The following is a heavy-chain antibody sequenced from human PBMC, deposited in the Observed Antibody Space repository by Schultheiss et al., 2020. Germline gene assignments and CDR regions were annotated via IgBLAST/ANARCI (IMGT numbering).Heavy chain of an antibody. CDR3: ARDRDLRLWFRELSPQYYYYGMDV. CDR1: GYTFTSYA. V-gene: IGHV1-3*01. Sequence: ASVKVSCKASGYTFTSYAMHWVRQAPGQRLEWMGWINAGNGNTKYSQKFQGRVTITRDTSASTAYMELSSLRSEDTAVYYCARDRDLRLWFRELSPQYYYYGMDVWGKGTTVTVSS. D-gene: IGHD3-10*01. CDR2: INAGNGNT. J-gene: IGHJ6*04.